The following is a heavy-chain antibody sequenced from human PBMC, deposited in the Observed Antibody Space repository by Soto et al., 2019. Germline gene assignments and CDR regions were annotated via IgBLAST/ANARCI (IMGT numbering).Heavy chain of an antibody. V-gene: IGHV1-18*01. CDR3: ACYYCCSTSCYGVYY. Sequence: GASVKVSCKASGYTFSTYGISWVRQAPGQGPEWMGWISTNNGKTNYAQKLQGRVTMTTDTSTSTAYMELRGLRSDDTAVYYCACYYCCSTSCYGVYYWGQGSLVTVSA. CDR2: ISTNNGKT. CDR1: GYTFSTYG. J-gene: IGHJ4*02. D-gene: IGHD2-2*01.